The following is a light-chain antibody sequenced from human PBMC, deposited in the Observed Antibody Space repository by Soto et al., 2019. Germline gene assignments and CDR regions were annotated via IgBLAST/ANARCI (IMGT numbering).Light chain of an antibody. Sequence: EIVLTQSPGSRSLSPRERATLSCRASQSVSNNHLAWYQQKPGQAPRLLIYGASRRATGIPDRFSGSGSGTEFTLTISRLEPEDFAVYYCQQYGSSPLTFGGGTKVDIK. J-gene: IGKJ4*01. V-gene: IGKV3-20*01. CDR2: GAS. CDR1: QSVSNNH. CDR3: QQYGSSPLT.